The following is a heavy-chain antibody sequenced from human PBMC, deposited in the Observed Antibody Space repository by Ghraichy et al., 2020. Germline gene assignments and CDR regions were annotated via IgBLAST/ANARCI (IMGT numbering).Heavy chain of an antibody. CDR3: ARGRGYYDNSGYSPFDY. V-gene: IGHV4-34*01. D-gene: IGHD3-22*01. Sequence: SETLSLTCAVYGGSFSGYYWSWIRQPPGKGLEWIGEITHSGSTNCDPSLKSRVTISVDTSKNQFSLKLSSVTAADTAVYYCARGRGYYDNSGYSPFDYWGPGTLVTVSS. CDR1: GGSFSGYY. CDR2: ITHSGST. J-gene: IGHJ4*02.